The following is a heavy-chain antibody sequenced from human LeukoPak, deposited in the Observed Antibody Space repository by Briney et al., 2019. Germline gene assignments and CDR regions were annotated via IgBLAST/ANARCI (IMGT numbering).Heavy chain of an antibody. D-gene: IGHD3-3*01. CDR1: GFTFSSYA. V-gene: IGHV3-23*01. Sequence: PGGSLRLSCAASGFTFSSYAMSWVRQAPGKGLEWVSAISGSGGSTYYADSVKGRFTISRDNSKNTLYLQMNSLRAEDTAVYYCAKTIFGVRYYYYMDVWGKGTTVTVSS. J-gene: IGHJ6*03. CDR2: ISGSGGST. CDR3: AKTIFGVRYYYYMDV.